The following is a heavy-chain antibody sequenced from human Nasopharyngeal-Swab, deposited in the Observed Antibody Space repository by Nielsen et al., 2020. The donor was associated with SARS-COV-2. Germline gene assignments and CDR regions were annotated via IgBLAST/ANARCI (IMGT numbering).Heavy chain of an antibody. Sequence: WMRQPPGKGLEWVGFIRSKAYGGTPEYAASVKGRFTISRDDSKSIAYLQMNSLKTEDTAVYYCTRVTSSWYFSIDYWGQGTLVTVSS. D-gene: IGHD6-13*01. V-gene: IGHV3-49*02. CDR2: IRSKAYGGTP. J-gene: IGHJ4*02. CDR3: TRVTSSWYFSIDY.